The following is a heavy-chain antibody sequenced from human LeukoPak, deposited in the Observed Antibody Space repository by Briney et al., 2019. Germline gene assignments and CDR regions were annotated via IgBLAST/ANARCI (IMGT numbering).Heavy chain of an antibody. CDR1: GFTLSSYW. Sequence: GGSLRLSCAASGFTLSSYWMHWVRQAPGKGLVWVSRINTDGSSTSYADSVKGRFTISRDNAKNTLYLQMNSLRAEDTAVYYCARESGIAAALDLWGQGTLVTVSS. CDR3: ARESGIAAALDL. V-gene: IGHV3-74*01. CDR2: INTDGSST. J-gene: IGHJ5*02. D-gene: IGHD6-13*01.